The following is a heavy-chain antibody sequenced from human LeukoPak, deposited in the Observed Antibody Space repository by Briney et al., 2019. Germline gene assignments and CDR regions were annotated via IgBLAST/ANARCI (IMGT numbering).Heavy chain of an antibody. CDR3: ARGLELRSYYYYYMDV. Sequence: KPSETLSLTCAVYGGSFSGYYWCWIRQPPGKGGEWGGEINHSGSTNYNPSLKSRVTISVDTSKNQFSLKLSSVTAADTAVYYCARGLELRSYYYYYMDVWGKGTTVTVSS. D-gene: IGHD1-7*01. CDR2: INHSGST. J-gene: IGHJ6*03. V-gene: IGHV4-34*01. CDR1: GGSFSGYY.